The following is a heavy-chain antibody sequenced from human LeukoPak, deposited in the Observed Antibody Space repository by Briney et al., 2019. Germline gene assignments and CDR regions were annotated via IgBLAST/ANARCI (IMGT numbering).Heavy chain of an antibody. J-gene: IGHJ4*02. CDR3: AKDDAWLQFND. CDR2: LSDSGGGT. Sequence: GGTLRLSCAASGFSLSSYGMTWVRQAPGKGLEWVSTLSDSGGGTYYADSVKGRFTISRDNSRNTLYLQMHSLRVEDTAVYYCAKDDAWLQFNDWGQGTLVTVSS. D-gene: IGHD5-24*01. V-gene: IGHV3-23*01. CDR1: GFSLSSYG.